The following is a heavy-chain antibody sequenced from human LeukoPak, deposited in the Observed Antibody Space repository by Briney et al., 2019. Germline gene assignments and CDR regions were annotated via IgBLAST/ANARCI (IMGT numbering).Heavy chain of an antibody. Sequence: SETLSLTCTVSGGSISSYYWSWIRQPPGKGLEWIGYIYYSGSTNYNPSLKSRVTISVDTSKNQFSLKLSSVTAADTAVYYCASSSGYYTGIDYWGQGTLVTVSS. CDR1: GGSISSYY. D-gene: IGHD3-22*01. J-gene: IGHJ4*02. V-gene: IGHV4-59*01. CDR2: IYYSGST. CDR3: ASSSGYYTGIDY.